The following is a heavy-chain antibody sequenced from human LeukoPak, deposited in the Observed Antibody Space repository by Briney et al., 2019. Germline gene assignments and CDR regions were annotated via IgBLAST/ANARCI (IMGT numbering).Heavy chain of an antibody. CDR1: GGTFSSYA. D-gene: IGHD6-13*01. CDR3: ARDGIGAAGTYYYYMDV. V-gene: IGHV1-69*06. J-gene: IGHJ6*03. Sequence: SVKVSCKASGGTFSSYAISWVRQAPGQGLEWMGGIIPIFGTANYAQKFQGRVTITADKSTSTAYMELSSLRAEDTAVYYCARDGIGAAGTYYYYMDVWGKGTTVTVSS. CDR2: IIPIFGTA.